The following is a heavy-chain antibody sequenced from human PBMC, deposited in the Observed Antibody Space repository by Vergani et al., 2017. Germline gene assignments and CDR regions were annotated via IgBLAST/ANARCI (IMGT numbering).Heavy chain of an antibody. CDR3: ARLNLGGIADTYLSTDI. Sequence: EVQLVESGGGLVKPGGSLRLSCAASGFTFSSYSMNWVRPAPGKGLEWVSSISSSSSYLYYADSVKGRFTLSRDHAKNSLYLQMNSLRAEDTAVYYCARLNLGGIADTYLSTDIWGQGTMVTVSS. V-gene: IGHV3-21*01. D-gene: IGHD6-13*01. CDR1: GFTFSSYS. CDR2: ISSSSSYL. J-gene: IGHJ3*02.